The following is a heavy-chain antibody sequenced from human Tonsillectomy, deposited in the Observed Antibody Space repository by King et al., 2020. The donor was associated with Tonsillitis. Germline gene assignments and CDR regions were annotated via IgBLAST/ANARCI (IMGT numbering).Heavy chain of an antibody. CDR2: ISSSSTYI. V-gene: IGHV3-21*01. J-gene: IGHJ4*02. D-gene: IGHD5-12*01. CDR1: GFTFSSYS. Sequence: DVQLVESGGVLVKPGGSLRLSCAASGFTFSSYSMNWVRQAPGKGLEWVSSISSSSTYIYYADSVRGRFTISRDNAKNSLYLQMNSLRAEDTAVYYCARDGRGGYDSFDYWGQGTLVTVSS. CDR3: ARDGRGGYDSFDY.